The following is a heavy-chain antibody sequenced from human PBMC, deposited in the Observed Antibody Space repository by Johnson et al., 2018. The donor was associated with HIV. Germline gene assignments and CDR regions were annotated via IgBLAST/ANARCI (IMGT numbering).Heavy chain of an antibody. D-gene: IGHD1-26*01. V-gene: IGHV3-20*04. Sequence: MLLVESGGGVVRPGGSLRLSCAASGFTFDDYGMSWVRQAPGKGLEWVSGINWNGGSTGYADSVKGRFTISRDNAKNYLYLQMNSLRAEDTALYYCARDGPRGSYGAFDIWGQGTMVTVSS. CDR3: ARDGPRGSYGAFDI. J-gene: IGHJ3*02. CDR2: INWNGGST. CDR1: GFTFDDYG.